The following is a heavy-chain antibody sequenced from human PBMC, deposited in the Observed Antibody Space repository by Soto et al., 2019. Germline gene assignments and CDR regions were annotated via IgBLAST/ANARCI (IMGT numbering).Heavy chain of an antibody. J-gene: IGHJ4*02. CDR3: ARVFYYSRGYSSPLDY. Sequence: PSETLSLTCSVSGDTVTSDYWNWIRLPPGKRLEWIGYVSHSKSTNYNPSLKSRVTISVDTSKNQFSLNLNSVTAADTAVYYCARVFYYSRGYSSPLDYWSQGILVTVSS. D-gene: IGHD3-22*01. V-gene: IGHV4-59*02. CDR2: VSHSKST. CDR1: GDTVTSDY.